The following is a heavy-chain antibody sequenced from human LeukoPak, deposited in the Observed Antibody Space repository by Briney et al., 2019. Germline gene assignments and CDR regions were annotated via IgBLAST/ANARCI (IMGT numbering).Heavy chain of an antibody. CDR2: ISAYNGNT. V-gene: IGHV1-18*01. CDR1: GYTFTSYG. CDR3: ARGSSSYYDSSGYYPGDY. D-gene: IGHD3-22*01. J-gene: IGHJ4*02. Sequence: ASVKVSCKASGYTFTSYGISWVRQAPGQGLEWMGWISAYNGNTNYAQKLQGRVTMTTDTSTSTAYMELRSLRSDDTAVYYCARGSSSYYDSSGYYPGDYWGQGTLVTVSS.